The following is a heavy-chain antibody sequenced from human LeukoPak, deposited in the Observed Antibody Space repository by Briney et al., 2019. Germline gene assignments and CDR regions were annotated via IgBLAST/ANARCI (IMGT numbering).Heavy chain of an antibody. V-gene: IGHV4-31*03. CDR3: AREGGLSYYYGSGSDFNWFDP. D-gene: IGHD3-10*01. J-gene: IGHJ5*02. CDR2: IYYSGST. CDR1: GGSISSGGYY. Sequence: SETLSLTCTVSGGSISSGGYYWSWIRQHPGKGLEWIGYIYYSGSTYYNPSLKSRVTISVDTSKNQFSLKLSSVTAADTAVYYCAREGGLSYYYGSGSDFNWFDPWGQGTLVTVSS.